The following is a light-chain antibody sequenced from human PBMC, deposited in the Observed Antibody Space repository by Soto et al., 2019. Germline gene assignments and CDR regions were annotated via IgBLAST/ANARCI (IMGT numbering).Light chain of an antibody. J-gene: IGKJ1*01. Sequence: EIVLTQSPGTLSLSPGERATLSCRASQSVSSSYLAWYQQKPGQAPRLLIYGTSSRATAIPDRFRGSGSGTDFTLTISRLEPEDFAVYYCQQYGSSSWTFGQGTKVDIK. V-gene: IGKV3-20*01. CDR1: QSVSSSY. CDR3: QQYGSSSWT. CDR2: GTS.